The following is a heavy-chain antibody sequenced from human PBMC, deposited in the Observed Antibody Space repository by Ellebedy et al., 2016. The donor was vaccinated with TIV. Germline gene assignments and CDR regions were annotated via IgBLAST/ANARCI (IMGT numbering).Heavy chain of an antibody. V-gene: IGHV3-74*01. Sequence: GESLKISCAASGFPFSGYWMHWVRQAPGKGLLWVSRIVGDGSGTKYAESVKGRFTISRDNAKNTLYLQMNSLRAEDTAVYYCAGPAAIGTKTFDYWGQGTLVTVSS. CDR2: IVGDGSGT. CDR3: AGPAAIGTKTFDY. CDR1: GFPFSGYW. D-gene: IGHD2-2*01. J-gene: IGHJ4*02.